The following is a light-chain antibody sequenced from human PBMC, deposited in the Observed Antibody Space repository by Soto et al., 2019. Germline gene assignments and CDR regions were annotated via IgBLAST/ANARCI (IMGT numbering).Light chain of an antibody. J-gene: IGKJ4*01. CDR3: QQYGSSALS. Sequence: EMVWTLSPGTLSLSPGERATLSCSASQSVSSSYLAWYQQKPGQAPRLLIYGASIRATGIPDRFSGSGSGTDFTLTISRLEPEEFAVYYCQQYGSSALSFGGGTKVVIK. CDR1: QSVSSSY. V-gene: IGKV3-20*01. CDR2: GAS.